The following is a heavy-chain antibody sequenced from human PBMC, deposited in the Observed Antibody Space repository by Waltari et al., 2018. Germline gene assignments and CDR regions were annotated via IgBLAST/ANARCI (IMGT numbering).Heavy chain of an antibody. V-gene: IGHV4-34*01. Sequence: QVQLQQWGAGLLKPSETLSLTCAVYGGSFSGYYWSWIRQPPGKGLEWIGEINHSGSTNYNPSLKSRVTIAGDTSKNQFSLKLSSVTAADTAVYYCARSIQWGARGYFDYWGQGTLVTVSS. J-gene: IGHJ4*02. CDR3: ARSIQWGARGYFDY. D-gene: IGHD1-26*01. CDR1: GGSFSGYY. CDR2: INHSGST.